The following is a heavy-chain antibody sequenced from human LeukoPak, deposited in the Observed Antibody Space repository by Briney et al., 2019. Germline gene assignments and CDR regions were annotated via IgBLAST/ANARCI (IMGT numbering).Heavy chain of an antibody. CDR3: ARVTYYDFWSGYYYYCYYMDV. J-gene: IGHJ6*03. D-gene: IGHD3-3*01. CDR1: GGSISSYY. CDR2: IYYSGST. V-gene: IGHV4-59*01. Sequence: SETLSLTCTVSGGSISSYYWSWIRQPPGKGLEWIGYIYYSGSTNYNPSLKSRVTISVDTSKNQFSLKLSSVTAADTAVYYCARVTYYDFWSGYYYYCYYMDVWGKGTTVTVSS.